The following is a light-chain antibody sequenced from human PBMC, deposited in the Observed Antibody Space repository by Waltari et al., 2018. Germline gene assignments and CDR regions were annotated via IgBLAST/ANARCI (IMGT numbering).Light chain of an antibody. V-gene: IGLV2-14*03. CDR1: ARAIGNHNF. CDR3: NSYTTKGTLVV. CDR2: DVS. J-gene: IGLJ3*02. Sequence: QSALTQPASVSASPGQSITTSCTGTARAIGNHNFVSWYRQHPGKAPQLVIYDVSRRPSDISPRFSGSKSGTTASLTIFGLQPEDEADYYCNSYTTKGTLVVFGGGTKLTVL.